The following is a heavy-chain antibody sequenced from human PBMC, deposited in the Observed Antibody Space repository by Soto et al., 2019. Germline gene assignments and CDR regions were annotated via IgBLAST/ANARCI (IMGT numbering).Heavy chain of an antibody. J-gene: IGHJ5*02. CDR1: GFTFSSYA. V-gene: IGHV3-23*01. D-gene: IGHD2-21*02. CDR2: LRGSGGST. CDR3: AKFYGGNSAHTYTIDP. Sequence: EVQLLESGGGLVQPGGSLRLSCAASGFTFSSYAMSWVRQAPGKGLEWVSTLRGSGGSTHYADSVKGRFTISRDNSKNTLYLQMNSLRAEDTPVYYCAKFYGGNSAHTYTIDPWGQGTLVTVSS.